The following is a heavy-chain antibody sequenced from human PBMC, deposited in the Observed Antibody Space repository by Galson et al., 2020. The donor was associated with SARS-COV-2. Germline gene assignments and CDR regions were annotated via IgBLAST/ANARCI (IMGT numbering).Heavy chain of an antibody. D-gene: IGHD2-15*01. Sequence: GESLKTSCKGFGYSFTNYWIGWVRQMPGKGLEWTGIIYPGDSDTRYSPSFQGQVTISADKSISTVYLQWSSLKASDSAMYYCARSGESSRYCSGGSCYSRLDYWGQGTLVIVSS. CDR1: GYSFTNYW. CDR3: ARSGESSRYCSGGSCYSRLDY. CDR2: IYPGDSDT. V-gene: IGHV5-51*01. J-gene: IGHJ4*02.